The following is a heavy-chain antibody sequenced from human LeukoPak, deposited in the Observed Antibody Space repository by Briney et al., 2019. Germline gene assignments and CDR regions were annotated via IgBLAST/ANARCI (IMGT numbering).Heavy chain of an antibody. V-gene: IGHV4-59*08. CDR2: IYHSGST. CDR3: ARVRAVAGTPPDY. Sequence: TSETLSLTCTVSGGSISSYYWSWIRQPPGKGLEWIATIYHSGSTYYNPSLKSRVTISVDTSKNQFSLKMRSVTAADTAVYYCARVRAVAGTPPDYWGQGTLVTVSS. CDR1: GGSISSYY. J-gene: IGHJ4*02. D-gene: IGHD6-19*01.